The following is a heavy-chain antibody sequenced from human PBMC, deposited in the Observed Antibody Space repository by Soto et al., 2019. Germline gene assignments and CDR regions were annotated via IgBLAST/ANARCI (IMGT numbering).Heavy chain of an antibody. V-gene: IGHV3-48*03. D-gene: IGHD6-19*01. CDR1: GFTFRSYE. CDR2: ISSSSSTI. J-gene: IGHJ4*02. CDR3: ARDGTAVTDY. Sequence: EVQLVESGGGLVQPGGSLTLSCAASGFTFRSYEMNWVRQAPGKGLEWVSYISSSSSTIYYADSVKGRFTISRDNAKNSLYLQMSSLRDEDTAVYHCARDGTAVTDYWGQGTLVTVSS.